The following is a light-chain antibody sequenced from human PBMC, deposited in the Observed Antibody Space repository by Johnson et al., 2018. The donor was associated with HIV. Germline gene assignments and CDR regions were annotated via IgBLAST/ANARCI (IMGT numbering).Light chain of an antibody. CDR2: ENN. CDR3: GTWDNSLVPVYV. Sequence: QSVLTQPPSVSAAPGQKVTISCSGSSSNIGNNYVSWYQQLPGTAPKLLIYENNKRPLGIPDRFSGSKSGTSATLGITGLQTGDEADYYCGTWDNSLVPVYVFGTGTKVTVL. CDR1: SSNIGNNY. J-gene: IGLJ1*01. V-gene: IGLV1-51*02.